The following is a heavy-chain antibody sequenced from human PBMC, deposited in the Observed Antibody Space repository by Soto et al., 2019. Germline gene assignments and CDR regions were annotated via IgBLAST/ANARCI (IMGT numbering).Heavy chain of an antibody. CDR1: GFTFSDNL. CDR2: LNPDTGNT. CDR3: ARDIQSVGPRANEAFAV. J-gene: IGHJ3*01. D-gene: IGHD5-18*01. V-gene: IGHV1-3*01. Sequence: QVQLVQSGAELKKPGASVNISCTASGFTFSDNLINWVRQVPGQGLEWMGWLNPDTGNTRYSETFQGRVTMSRHPSARIAYLELSGLENEDTALYFCARDIQSVGPRANEAFAVWGQGTMLTVSS.